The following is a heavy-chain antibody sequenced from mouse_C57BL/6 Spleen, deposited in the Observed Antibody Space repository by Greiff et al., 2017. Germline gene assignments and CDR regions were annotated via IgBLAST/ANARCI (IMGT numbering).Heavy chain of an antibody. D-gene: IGHD1-1*01. CDR1: GYTFTSYW. V-gene: IGHV1-50*01. J-gene: IGHJ2*01. CDR3: ARDYYGSSY. Sequence: QVQLQQPGAELVKPGASVKLSCKASGYTFTSYWMQWVKQRPGQGLEWIGEIDPSDSYTNYNQKFKGKATLTVDTSSSTAYMQRSSLTSEDSAVYYCARDYYGSSYWGQGTTLTVSS. CDR2: IDPSDSYT.